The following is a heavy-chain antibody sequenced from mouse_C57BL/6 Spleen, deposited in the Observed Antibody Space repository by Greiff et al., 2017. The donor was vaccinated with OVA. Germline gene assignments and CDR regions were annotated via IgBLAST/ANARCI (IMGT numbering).Heavy chain of an antibody. D-gene: IGHD4-1*01. V-gene: IGHV5-16*01. CDR2: INYDGSST. CDR1: GFTFSDYY. J-gene: IGHJ4*01. Sequence: EVMLVESEGGSVQPGSSMKLSCTASGFTFSDYYMAWVRQVPEKGLEWVANINYDGSSTYYLDSLKSRFIISRDNAKNMLYLQMSSLKSEDTATYYCARGGKTGPYAMDYWGQGTSVTVSS. CDR3: ARGGKTGPYAMDY.